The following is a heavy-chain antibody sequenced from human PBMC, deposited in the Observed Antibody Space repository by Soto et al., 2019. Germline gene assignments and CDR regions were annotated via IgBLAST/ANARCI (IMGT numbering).Heavy chain of an antibody. CDR2: ISSSSSYI. CDR1: GFTFSSYS. J-gene: IGHJ4*02. Sequence: EVQLVESGGGLVKPGGSLRLSCAASGFTFSSYSMNWVRQAPGKGLEWVSSISSSSSYIYYADSVKGRFNISIDNAKNSLYLQVNRLRAEDTAVYYCAREGIAAALDYWGQGTLVTVSS. CDR3: AREGIAAALDY. V-gene: IGHV3-21*01. D-gene: IGHD6-13*01.